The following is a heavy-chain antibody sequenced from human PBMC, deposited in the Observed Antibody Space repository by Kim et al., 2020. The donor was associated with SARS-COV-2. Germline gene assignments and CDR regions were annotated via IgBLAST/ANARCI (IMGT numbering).Heavy chain of an antibody. V-gene: IGHV3-23*01. J-gene: IGHJ3*02. CDR3: AKSRGGYNWQFVAFDI. Sequence: GGSLRLSCAASGFTFSTYAMSWVRQAPGKGLECVSVLSGSGGSTSYADSVKGRFTISRDNSKNTLYLQMNSLRAEDTAVYYCAKSRGGYNWQFVAFDIWGQGTMVTVSS. CDR2: LSGSGGST. D-gene: IGHD5-12*01. CDR1: GFTFSTYA.